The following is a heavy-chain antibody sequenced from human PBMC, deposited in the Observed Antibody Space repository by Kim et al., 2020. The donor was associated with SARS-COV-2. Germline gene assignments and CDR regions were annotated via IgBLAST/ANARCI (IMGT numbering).Heavy chain of an antibody. V-gene: IGHV3-23*01. CDR3: AKQVWELASRFDY. D-gene: IGHD1-26*01. Sequence: GGSLRLSCAASGFTFSSYAMSWVRQPPGKGLEWVSGISGSGDSTYHADAVKGRFTISRDNTKNTLYLQMSSLRDEDTAVYYCAKQVWELASRFDYWGQGTLVTVSS. CDR2: ISGSGDST. CDR1: GFTFSSYA. J-gene: IGHJ4*02.